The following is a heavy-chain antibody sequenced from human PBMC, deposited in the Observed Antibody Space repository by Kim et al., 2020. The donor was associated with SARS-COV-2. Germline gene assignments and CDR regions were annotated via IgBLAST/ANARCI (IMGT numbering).Heavy chain of an antibody. Sequence: GGSLRLSCKTSGFVFSNYAMMWVRQTPEKGLEWVATIDGPTTNTHYPDSVKGRFTISRDNSQSTVYLHMSSLRAEDTAIYYCATRVQSHFDYWGQGTLVT. CDR3: ATRVQSHFDY. V-gene: IGHV3-23*01. CDR2: IDGPTTNT. CDR1: GFVFSNYA. D-gene: IGHD1-1*01. J-gene: IGHJ4*02.